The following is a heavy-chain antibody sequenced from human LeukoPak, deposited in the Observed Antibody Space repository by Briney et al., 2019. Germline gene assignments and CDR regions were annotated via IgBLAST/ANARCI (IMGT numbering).Heavy chain of an antibody. CDR1: GASFNIYY. D-gene: IGHD2-8*01. Sequence: SETLSLTCTVSGASFNIYYWSWIRQPPGKGLEWIGYIYYSGSTNYNPSLKSRVTISVDTSKNQFSLKLRSVTAADTAVYYCGGGGLIGVILRSFNSWGVGTLV. CDR2: IYYSGST. CDR3: GGGGLIGVILRSFNS. J-gene: IGHJ5*01. V-gene: IGHV4-59*01.